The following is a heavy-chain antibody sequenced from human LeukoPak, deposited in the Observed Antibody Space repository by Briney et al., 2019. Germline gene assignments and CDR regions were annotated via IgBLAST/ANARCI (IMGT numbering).Heavy chain of an antibody. J-gene: IGHJ5*02. CDR2: ISWNSVSI. Sequence: GGSLRLSCAASGFTFDDYAVHWVRQAPGKGLEWVSGISWNSVSIAYADSVKGRFTISRDNAKNSLYLQMNSLRAEDTALYYCAKGGSIALNNWFEPWGQGTLVTVSS. D-gene: IGHD6-6*01. CDR1: GFTFDDYA. V-gene: IGHV3-9*01. CDR3: AKGGSIALNNWFEP.